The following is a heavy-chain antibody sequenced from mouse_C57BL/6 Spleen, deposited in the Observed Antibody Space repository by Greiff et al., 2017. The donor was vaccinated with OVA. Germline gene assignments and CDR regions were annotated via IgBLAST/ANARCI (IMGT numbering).Heavy chain of an antibody. CDR3: TRLLTTDGYYIDY. D-gene: IGHD2-3*01. CDR2: IYPGNSDT. Sequence: EVQLQESGTVLARPGASVKMSCKTSGYTFTSYWMHWVKQRPGQGLEWIGAIYPGNSDTSYNQKFKVKAKLTAVTASSTAYMELSSLTSEDSAVYCCTRLLTTDGYYIDYGGQGTTLTVSS. CDR1: GYTFTSYW. J-gene: IGHJ2*01. V-gene: IGHV1-5*01.